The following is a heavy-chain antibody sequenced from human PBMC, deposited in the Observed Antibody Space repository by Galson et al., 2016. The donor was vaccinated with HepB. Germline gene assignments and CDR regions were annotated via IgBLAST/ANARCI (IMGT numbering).Heavy chain of an antibody. CDR3: ARDGHSSGWPYDY. Sequence: SLRLSCAASGFTFSNFWMSWVRQAPGKGLEWVASINQYGSEKQYVDSVKGRFTISRDSAKNSLYLETNSLRAEDRAVYYCARDGHSSGWPYDYWGQGTLVTVSS. V-gene: IGHV3-7*03. CDR2: INQYGSEK. D-gene: IGHD6-19*01. CDR1: GFTFSNFW. J-gene: IGHJ4*02.